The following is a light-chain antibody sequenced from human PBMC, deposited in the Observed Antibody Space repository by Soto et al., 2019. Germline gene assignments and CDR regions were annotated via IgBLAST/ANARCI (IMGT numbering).Light chain of an antibody. CDR3: GTWDSSLSAPL. CDR2: DNN. J-gene: IGLJ2*01. V-gene: IGLV1-51*01. CDR1: SSNIGNNY. Sequence: QSVLTQPPSVSAAPGQKVTISCSGSSSNIGNNYVSWYQQLPGTAPTLLIYDNNKRPSGIPDRFSGSKSGTSATLGITGLQTGDEADYYCGTWDSSLSAPLFGGGNKLTVL.